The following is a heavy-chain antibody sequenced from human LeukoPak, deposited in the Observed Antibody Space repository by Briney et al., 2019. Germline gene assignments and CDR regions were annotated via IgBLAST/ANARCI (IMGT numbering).Heavy chain of an antibody. CDR2: IKEDGSEE. J-gene: IGHJ4*02. CDR3: ARAGRSSEYNNFDY. D-gene: IGHD2/OR15-2a*01. V-gene: IGHV3-7*04. Sequence: LKLYCAASGFTFINYWMSSVRQTPVIVHQWAHKIKEDGSEEDYVDSVKGRFTTSRDKAKNSLYLKMNSLRADDTAVYYCARAGRSSEYNNFDYWGQGSLVTVSS. CDR1: GFTFINYW.